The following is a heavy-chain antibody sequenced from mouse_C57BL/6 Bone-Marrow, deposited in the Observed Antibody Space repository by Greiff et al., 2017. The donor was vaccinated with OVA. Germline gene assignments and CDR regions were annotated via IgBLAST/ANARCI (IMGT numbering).Heavy chain of an antibody. J-gene: IGHJ2*01. CDR3: ARWDYYGSSSYYFDY. D-gene: IGHD1-1*01. Sequence: QVQLKQSGTELVKPGASVKLSCKASGYTFTSYWMHWVKQRPGQGLEWIGNINPSNGGTNYNEKFKSKATLTVDKSSSTAYMQLSNLTSEDSAVYYCARWDYYGSSSYYFDYWGQGTTLTVSS. V-gene: IGHV1-53*01. CDR2: INPSNGGT. CDR1: GYTFTSYW.